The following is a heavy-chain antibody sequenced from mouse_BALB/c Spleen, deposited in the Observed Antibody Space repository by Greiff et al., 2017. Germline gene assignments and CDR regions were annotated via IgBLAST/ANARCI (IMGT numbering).Heavy chain of an antibody. CDR1: GFSLTSYG. CDR3: ASPTMITAAWFAY. Sequence: VQVVESGPGLVAPSQSLSITCTVSGFSLTSYGVHWVRQPPGKGLEWLGVIWAGGSTNYNSALMSRLSISKDNSKSQVFLKMNSLQTDDTAMYYCASPTMITAAWFAYWGQGTLVTVSA. V-gene: IGHV2-9*02. D-gene: IGHD2-4*01. J-gene: IGHJ3*01. CDR2: IWAGGST.